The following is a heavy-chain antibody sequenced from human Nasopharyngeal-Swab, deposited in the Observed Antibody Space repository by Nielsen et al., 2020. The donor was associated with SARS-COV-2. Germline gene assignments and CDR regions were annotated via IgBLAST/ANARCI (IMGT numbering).Heavy chain of an antibody. CDR1: GFTFSGYA. J-gene: IGHJ4*02. V-gene: IGHV3-64*01. D-gene: IGHD2-21*01. CDR2: ISSDGRST. CDR3: ARERCGGDCYSDY. Sequence: GGSLRLSCAASGFTFSGYAMYWVRQAPGKGLEYDSLISSDGRSTYYANSMKGKFTVSRDNSKNTLYLQMGSLRAEDMAVYYCARERCGGDCYSDYWGQGTLVTVSS.